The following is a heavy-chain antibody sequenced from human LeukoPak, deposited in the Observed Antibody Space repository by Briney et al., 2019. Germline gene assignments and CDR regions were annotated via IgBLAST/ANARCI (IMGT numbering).Heavy chain of an antibody. D-gene: IGHD3-3*01. CDR1: GASISTYY. J-gene: IGHJ6*03. CDR3: ARLLGGNPYYMDV. CDR2: IYYDGST. V-gene: IGHV4-59*01. Sequence: SETLSLTCTVSGASISTYYWSWIRQPPGKGLGWVASIYYDGSTYYSPSLKSRVTISVDTSKNHFSLKLTSVTAADTAIYYCARLLGGNPYYMDVWGKGTMVTVSS.